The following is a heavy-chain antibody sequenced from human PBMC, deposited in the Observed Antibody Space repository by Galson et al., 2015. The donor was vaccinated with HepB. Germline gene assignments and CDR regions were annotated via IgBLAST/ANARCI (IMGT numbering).Heavy chain of an antibody. Sequence: QSGAEVKKPGESLEISCKGSRYIFSSYWIGWVRQMPGKGLEWMGIIYPGDSDIRYSPSFQGQVTISADKSSSTAYLQWSSLKASDTAMYYCARQARHTDYDVFDIWGRGTMVTVSS. D-gene: IGHD4-11*01. CDR2: IYPGDSDI. V-gene: IGHV5-51*01. CDR3: ARQARHTDYDVFDI. CDR1: RYIFSSYW. J-gene: IGHJ3*02.